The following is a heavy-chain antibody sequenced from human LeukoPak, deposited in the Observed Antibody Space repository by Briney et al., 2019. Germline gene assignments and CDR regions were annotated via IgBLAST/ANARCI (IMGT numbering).Heavy chain of an antibody. D-gene: IGHD3-22*01. CDR1: GGSISSYY. V-gene: IGHV4-4*07. J-gene: IGHJ4*02. CDR3: ARDSEYYYYDSSGYSNYFDY. Sequence: PSETLSLTCTVSGGSISSYYWSWIRQPAGKGLEWIGRIYTSGSTNYNPSLKSRVTMSVDTSKNQFSLKLSSVTAADTAVYYCARDSEYYYYDSSGYSNYFDYWGQGTLVTVSS. CDR2: IYTSGST.